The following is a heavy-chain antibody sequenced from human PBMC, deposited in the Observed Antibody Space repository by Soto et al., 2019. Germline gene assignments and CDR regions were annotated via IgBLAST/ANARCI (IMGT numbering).Heavy chain of an antibody. CDR3: ARDLRLIAAAGNYYYGMDV. Sequence: ASVKVSCKASGYTFTSYSMHWVRQAPGQGLEWMGIINPSGGSTSYAQKFQGRVTMTRDTSTSTVYMELSSLRSEDTAVYYCARDLRLIAAAGNYYYGMDVWGQGTTVTVS. CDR1: GYTFTSYS. CDR2: INPSGGST. D-gene: IGHD6-13*01. J-gene: IGHJ6*02. V-gene: IGHV1-46*01.